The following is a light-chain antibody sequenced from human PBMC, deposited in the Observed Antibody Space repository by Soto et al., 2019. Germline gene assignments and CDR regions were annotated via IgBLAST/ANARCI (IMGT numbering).Light chain of an antibody. V-gene: IGLV2-23*01. CDR1: SSDVGSYNL. Sequence: QSALTQPASVSGSPGQSITISCTGTSSDVGSYNLVSWYQQHPDKATKLMIFDGSLRPSGVSNRFSGSKFGNTASLTISCLQAEDEADYYCCSYAGSSTLVFGTGTKLTVL. J-gene: IGLJ1*01. CDR3: CSYAGSSTLV. CDR2: DGS.